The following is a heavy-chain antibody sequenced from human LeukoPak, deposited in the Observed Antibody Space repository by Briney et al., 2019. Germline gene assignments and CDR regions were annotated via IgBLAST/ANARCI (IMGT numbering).Heavy chain of an antibody. Sequence: GGSLRLSCAASAFTFSDYWMTWVRQAPGKGLERGANIKEDGSETYYVESVKGRFTSSRDNAKNSLYLQMSSLRDDDTAVYYCARDPYSGSYGDSYYYYMDVWGKGTTVTISS. D-gene: IGHD1-26*01. CDR3: ARDPYSGSYGDSYYYYMDV. CDR2: IKEDGSET. CDR1: AFTFSDYW. V-gene: IGHV3-7*01. J-gene: IGHJ6*03.